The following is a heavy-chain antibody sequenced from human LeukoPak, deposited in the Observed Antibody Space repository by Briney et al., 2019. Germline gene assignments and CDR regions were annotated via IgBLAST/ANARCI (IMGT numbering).Heavy chain of an antibody. CDR1: GGSISSGGYY. J-gene: IGHJ5*02. CDR3: ARFDWDPRGNWFDP. V-gene: IGHV4-31*03. CDR2: IYYSGST. Sequence: KPSQTLSLTCTVSGGSISSGGYYWSWIRQHPGKGLEWIGYIYYSGSTYYNPSLKSRVTISVDTSKNQFSLKLSSMTAADTAVYYCARFDWDPRGNWFDPWGQGTLVTVSS. D-gene: IGHD3-9*01.